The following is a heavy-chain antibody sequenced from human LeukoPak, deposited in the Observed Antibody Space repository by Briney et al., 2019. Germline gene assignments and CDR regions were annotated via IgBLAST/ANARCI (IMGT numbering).Heavy chain of an antibody. CDR1: GFTVSSNY. CDR2: IFSGGST. Sequence: GGSLRLSCAASGFTVSSNYMSWVRQAPGKGLEWVSVIFSGGSTYYADSVKGRFTISRDNSKNTLYLQMNSLRAEDTAVYYCAKVGYSGYDLWWFDYWGQGTLVTVSS. D-gene: IGHD5-12*01. V-gene: IGHV3-66*01. CDR3: AKVGYSGYDLWWFDY. J-gene: IGHJ4*02.